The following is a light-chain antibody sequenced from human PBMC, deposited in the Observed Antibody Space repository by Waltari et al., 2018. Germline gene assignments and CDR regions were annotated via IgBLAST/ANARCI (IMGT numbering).Light chain of an antibody. J-gene: IGLJ3*02. Sequence: QSALTQPPSASGSPGQSVTISCTGISSDIGNYKYVSWYQQHPGKAPKLIIFEVIRRPSVVPDRFSCSKSGNTASLTVSGLQTEDEADYYCSAYLDSNNVWVFGGGTKLTVL. V-gene: IGLV2-8*01. CDR1: SSDIGNYKY. CDR3: SAYLDSNNVWV. CDR2: EVI.